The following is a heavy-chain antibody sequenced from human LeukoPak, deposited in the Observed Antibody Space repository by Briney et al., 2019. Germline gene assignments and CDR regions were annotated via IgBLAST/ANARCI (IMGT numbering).Heavy chain of an antibody. CDR1: GFTFSSYA. V-gene: IGHV3-23*01. CDR3: ARVTGTWWADY. CDR2: ISGSGGST. D-gene: IGHD2-8*02. J-gene: IGHJ4*02. Sequence: PRGSLRLSCAASGFTFSSYAMSWVRQAPGKGLEWVSAISGSGGSTYYADSVKGRFTISRDNAKNSLHLQMNSLRDEDTAVYYCARVTGTWWADYWGQGTLVTVSS.